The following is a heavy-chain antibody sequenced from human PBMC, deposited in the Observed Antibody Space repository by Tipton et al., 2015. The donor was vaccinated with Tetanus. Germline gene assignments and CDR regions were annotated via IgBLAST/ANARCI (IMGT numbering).Heavy chain of an antibody. D-gene: IGHD3-3*01. CDR1: DGSTPGFY. V-gene: IGHV4-4*07. J-gene: IGHJ4*02. CDR3: ARANYDSFKKGPFDS. Sequence: TLSLSCTVSDGSTPGFYWTWIRQSAVKGLEWIGRIYGSGSGSTIYNPSLKSRVAMSMDTSRNQFSLTLTSVTAADTAVYYCARANYDSFKKGPFDSWGQGSLVAVSS. CDR2: IYGSGSGST.